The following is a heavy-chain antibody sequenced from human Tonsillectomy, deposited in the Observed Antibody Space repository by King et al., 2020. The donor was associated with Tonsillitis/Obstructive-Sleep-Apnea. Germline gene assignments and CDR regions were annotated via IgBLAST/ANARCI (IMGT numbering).Heavy chain of an antibody. J-gene: IGHJ4*02. Sequence: QLQESGPGLVKPSQTLSLTCTVSGGSISSGGYYWTWIRQHPGKGLEWIGCISYSGSTYYNPSLKSLVSISVATSKNQFSLKLSSVTAADTAIYYWARAASIAAAGASFDYWGQGTLVTVSS. CDR2: ISYSGST. V-gene: IGHV4-31*01. CDR1: GGSISSGGYY. CDR3: ARAASIAAAGASFDY. D-gene: IGHD6-13*01.